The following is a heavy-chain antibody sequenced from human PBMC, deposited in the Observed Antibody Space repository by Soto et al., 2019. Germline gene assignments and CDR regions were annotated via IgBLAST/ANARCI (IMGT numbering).Heavy chain of an antibody. J-gene: IGHJ4*02. CDR2: ISGSGGST. Sequence: GGSLRLSCAAPTFIFSTYWMTWVRQAPGKGLEWVSAISGSGGSTYYADSVKGRFTISRDNSKNTLYLQMNSLRAEDTAVYYCAKEGIVLMVYAIDYWGQGTLVTVSS. CDR3: AKEGIVLMVYAIDY. V-gene: IGHV3-23*01. CDR1: TFIFSTYW. D-gene: IGHD2-8*01.